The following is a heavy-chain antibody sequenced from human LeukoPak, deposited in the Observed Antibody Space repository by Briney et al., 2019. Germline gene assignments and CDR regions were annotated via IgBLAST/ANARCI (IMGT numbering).Heavy chain of an antibody. V-gene: IGHV1-46*01. D-gene: IGHD6-19*01. CDR3: ARGVDDIAVAGHFDY. Sequence: ASVKVSCKASGYTFTSYYMYWVRQAPGQGLEWMGLINPSGGNIRYAQKFQGRVTMTRDTSTSTVYMELSRLTSDDTAVYYCARGVDDIAVAGHFDYWGQGTLVTVSS. J-gene: IGHJ4*02. CDR1: GYTFTSYY. CDR2: INPSGGNI.